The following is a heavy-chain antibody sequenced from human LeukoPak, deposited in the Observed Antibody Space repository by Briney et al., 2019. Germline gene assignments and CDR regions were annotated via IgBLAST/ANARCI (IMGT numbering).Heavy chain of an antibody. Sequence: GGSLRLSCSASGFTFSSYSMHWVRQAPGEGLEWVAAISYDGSNKYYADSVKGRFTISRDNSNNTLYLQMTSLRAEDTAVYYCAKDRNTYAQKRDYFDDWGQGTLVTVSS. J-gene: IGHJ4*02. V-gene: IGHV3-30*18. CDR3: AKDRNTYAQKRDYFDD. D-gene: IGHD1-14*01. CDR1: GFTFSSYS. CDR2: ISYDGSNK.